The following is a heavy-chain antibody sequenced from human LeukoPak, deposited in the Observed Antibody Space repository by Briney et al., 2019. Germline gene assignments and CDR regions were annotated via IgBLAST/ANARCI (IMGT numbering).Heavy chain of an antibody. D-gene: IGHD5-24*01. CDR1: GFTFSSYG. J-gene: IGHJ4*02. CDR3: ARGSVDGYRGGIDY. CDR2: IWYDGSNK. V-gene: IGHV3-33*01. Sequence: PGGSLRLSYAASGFTFSSYGMHWVRQAPGKGLEWVAVIWYDGSNKYYADSVKGRFTISRDNSKNTLYLQMNSLGAEDTAVYYCARGSVDGYRGGIDYWGQGTLVTVSS.